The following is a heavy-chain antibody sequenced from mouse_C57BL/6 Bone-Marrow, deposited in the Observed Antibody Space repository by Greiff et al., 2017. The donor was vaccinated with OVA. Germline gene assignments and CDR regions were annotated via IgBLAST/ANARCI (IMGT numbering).Heavy chain of an antibody. D-gene: IGHD2-5*01. CDR2: IWTGGGT. Sequence: VQLQQSGPGLVAPSQSLSITCTVSGFSLTSYAISWVRQPPGKGLEWLGVIWTGGGTNYNSALKSRLSISKDNSKSQVFLKMNSLQTDDTARYYCATSEAYYSNYVVFDVWGTGTTVTVSS. CDR1: GFSLTSYA. V-gene: IGHV2-9-1*01. J-gene: IGHJ1*03. CDR3: ATSEAYYSNYVVFDV.